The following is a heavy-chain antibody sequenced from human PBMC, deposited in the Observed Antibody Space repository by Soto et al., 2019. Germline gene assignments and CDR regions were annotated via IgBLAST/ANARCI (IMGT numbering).Heavy chain of an antibody. CDR3: AREVHHYEYSSSYWFDP. CDR2: INPNSGGT. CDR1: GYTFTGYY. J-gene: IGHJ5*02. D-gene: IGHD6-6*01. Sequence: QVQLVQSGAEVKKPGASVKVSCKASGYTFTGYYMHWVRQAPGQGLEWMGWINPNSGGTNYAQKFQGWVTMTRDTSISTAYMELSRLRSDDTAVYYCAREVHHYEYSSSYWFDPWGQGTLVTVSS. V-gene: IGHV1-2*04.